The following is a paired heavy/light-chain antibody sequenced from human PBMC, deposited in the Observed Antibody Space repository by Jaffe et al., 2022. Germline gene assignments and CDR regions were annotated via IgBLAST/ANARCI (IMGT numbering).Heavy chain of an antibody. CDR3: ARDGTGSEWSGFDI. V-gene: IGHV3-72*01. Sequence: DVQVVESGGTLVQPGGSLRLSCAASGITFSDNYMDWVRQAPGKGLEWIGRIRKKTRGDTTEYAASVKGRFTISRDDLKNSLYLQMNSLKSDDTAVYYCARDGTGSEWSGFDIWDQGTVVTVSS. CDR2: IRKKTRGDTT. J-gene: IGHJ3*02. D-gene: IGHD1-1*01. CDR1: GITFSDNY.
Light chain of an antibody. CDR3: LQDSEYPLT. V-gene: IGKV1-6*01. J-gene: IGKJ4*01. CDR1: QNIGYD. Sequence: IQMTQSPSSLSASVGDRVTITCRASQNIGYDLGWYQQKPGKAPKLLIYGTSNLHGGVPSRFSGSRSGADFTLTISSLQPDDFATYYCLQDSEYPLTFGGGTRVEIK. CDR2: GTS.